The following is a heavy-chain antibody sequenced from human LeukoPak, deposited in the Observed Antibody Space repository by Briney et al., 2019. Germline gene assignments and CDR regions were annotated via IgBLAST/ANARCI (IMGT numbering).Heavy chain of an antibody. J-gene: IGHJ4*02. CDR3: ARVVEYYGSGSYYNGED. Sequence: PSGTLSLTCAVSGGSISSSNWWSWVRQPPGKGLEWIGEIYHSGSTNYNPSLKSRVTISVDKSKNQFSLKLSSVTAADTAVYYCARVVEYYGSGSYYNGEDWGQGTLVTVSS. CDR1: GGSISSSNW. D-gene: IGHD3-10*01. V-gene: IGHV4-4*02. CDR2: IYHSGST.